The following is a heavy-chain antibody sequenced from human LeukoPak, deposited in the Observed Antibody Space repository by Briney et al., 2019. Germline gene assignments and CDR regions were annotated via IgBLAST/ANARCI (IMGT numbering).Heavy chain of an antibody. CDR2: IYNTGDT. Sequence: SETLSLTCTVSGGSISSGDYYWSWIRQPPGKGLEWIGYIYNTGDTNHNPSLKSRVTISIDTSKNQFSLNLNSVTAADTAVYYCARHPFSTPFDYWGQGTLVTVSS. V-gene: IGHV4-61*08. CDR3: ARHPFSTPFDY. CDR1: GGSISSGDYY. J-gene: IGHJ4*02. D-gene: IGHD2-15*01.